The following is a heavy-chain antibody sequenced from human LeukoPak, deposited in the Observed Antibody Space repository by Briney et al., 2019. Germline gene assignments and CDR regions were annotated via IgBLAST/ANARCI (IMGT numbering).Heavy chain of an antibody. V-gene: IGHV3-7*01. CDR1: GFTFSSYW. J-gene: IGHJ4*02. CDR3: ARVFRWNYRSGFDY. D-gene: IGHD1-7*01. CDR2: IKQDGSEK. Sequence: GGSLRLSCAASGFTFSSYWMSWVRQAPGKGLEWVANIKQDGSEKYYVDSVKGRFTISRDNAKNSLSLQINSLRAEDTAVYYCARVFRWNYRSGFDYWGQGTLVTVSS.